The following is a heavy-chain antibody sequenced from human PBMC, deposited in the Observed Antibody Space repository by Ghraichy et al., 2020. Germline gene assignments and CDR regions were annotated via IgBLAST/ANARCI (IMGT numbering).Heavy chain of an antibody. CDR1: GDSISSSTYY. CDR3: ARPRTYYYYFDY. D-gene: IGHD3-22*01. Sequence: SETLSLTCTVSGDSISSSTYYWGWIRQPPGKGLEWIGSIYYTGSTYHNPSLKSRVTISVDTSKNQFSLKLSSVTAADTAVYYCARPRTYYYYFDYWGQGTLVTVSS. J-gene: IGHJ4*02. CDR2: IYYTGST. V-gene: IGHV4-39*01.